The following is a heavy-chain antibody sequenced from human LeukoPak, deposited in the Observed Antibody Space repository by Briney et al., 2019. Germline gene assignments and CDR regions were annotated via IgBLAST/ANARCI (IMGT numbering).Heavy chain of an antibody. Sequence: GGSLRLSCAASGFSFSSHSMNWVRQAPGKGLEWVSAISGSGGSTYYADSVKGRFTISRDNSKNTLYLQMNSLRAEDTAVYYCAKDLVPYDFWSGFDYWGQGTLVTVSS. D-gene: IGHD3-3*01. J-gene: IGHJ4*02. V-gene: IGHV3-23*01. CDR1: GFSFSSHS. CDR2: ISGSGGST. CDR3: AKDLVPYDFWSGFDY.